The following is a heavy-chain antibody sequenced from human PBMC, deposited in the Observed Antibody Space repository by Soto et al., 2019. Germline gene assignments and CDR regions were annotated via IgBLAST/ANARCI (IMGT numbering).Heavy chain of an antibody. J-gene: IGHJ4*02. CDR3: AREYCSSTSCYILDY. D-gene: IGHD2-2*02. CDR1: GFTFSSYG. CDR2: IWYDGSNK. Sequence: GGSLRLSCAASGFTFSSYGMHWVRQAPGKGLEWVAVIWYDGSNKYYADSVKGRFTISRDNSKNTLYLQMNSLRAEDTAVYYCAREYCSSTSCYILDYWGQGTLVTVSS. V-gene: IGHV3-33*01.